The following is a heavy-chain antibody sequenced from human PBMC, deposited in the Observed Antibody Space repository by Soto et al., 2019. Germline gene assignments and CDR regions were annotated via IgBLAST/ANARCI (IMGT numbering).Heavy chain of an antibody. Sequence: GGSLRLSCAASGFTFSSYAMSWVRQAPGKGLEWVSAISGSGGSTYYADSVKGRFTISRDNSKNTLYLQMNSLRAEDTAVYYCAKAYYDFWSGYALSYWGQGTLVTVSS. V-gene: IGHV3-23*01. CDR2: ISGSGGST. CDR1: GFTFSSYA. CDR3: AKAYYDFWSGYALSY. J-gene: IGHJ4*02. D-gene: IGHD3-3*01.